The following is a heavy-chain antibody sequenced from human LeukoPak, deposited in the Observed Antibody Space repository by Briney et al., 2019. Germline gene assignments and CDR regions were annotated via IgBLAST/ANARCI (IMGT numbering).Heavy chain of an antibody. J-gene: IGHJ6*04. Sequence: PGRSLRLSCAASGFTFDDYAMHWVRQAPGKGLEWVSGISWNSGSIGYADSVKGRFTISRDNAKNSLYLQMNSLRAEDTAVYYCARKDGDYGYYYYYGMDVWGKGTTVTVSS. CDR1: GFTFDDYA. V-gene: IGHV3-9*01. D-gene: IGHD4-17*01. CDR3: ARKDGDYGYYYYYGMDV. CDR2: ISWNSGSI.